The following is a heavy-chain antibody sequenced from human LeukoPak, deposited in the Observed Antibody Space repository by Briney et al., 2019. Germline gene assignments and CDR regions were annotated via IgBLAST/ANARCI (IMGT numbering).Heavy chain of an antibody. CDR3: ARDRVGDIWGSYRYFDY. CDR1: GGSISSGAYC. D-gene: IGHD3-16*02. CDR2: IYYSGST. Sequence: ASQTLSLTCTVSGGSISSGAYCWSWIRQHPGKGLEWIGYIYYSGSTYYNPSLKSRVTISVDTSKNQFSLKLSSVTDADTAVYYCARDRVGDIWGSYRYFDYWGQGTLVTVSS. V-gene: IGHV4-31*03. J-gene: IGHJ4*02.